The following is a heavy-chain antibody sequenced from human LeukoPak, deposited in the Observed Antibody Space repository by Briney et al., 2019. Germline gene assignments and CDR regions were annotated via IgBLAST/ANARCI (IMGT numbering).Heavy chain of an antibody. CDR1: GGSISSGDYY. CDR3: ARRSGFSPNWFDP. J-gene: IGHJ5*02. CDR2: IYYTGST. V-gene: IGHV4-30-4*01. Sequence: SETLSLTCTVSGGSISSGDYYWTWIRQPPGKGLEWIGYIYYTGSTLYNPPLKGRVTISLDTPKNQFSLKLTSVTAADTAVYYCARRSGFSPNWFDPWGQGTLVTVSS. D-gene: IGHD3-3*01.